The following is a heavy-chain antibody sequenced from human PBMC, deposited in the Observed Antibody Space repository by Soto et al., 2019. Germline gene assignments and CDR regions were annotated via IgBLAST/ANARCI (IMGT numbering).Heavy chain of an antibody. Sequence: GGSLRLSCAASGFTFSSYGMHWVRQAPGKGLEWVAVIWYDGSNKYYADSVKGRFTISRDNSKNTLYLQMNSLRAEDTAVYYCARDQLAAAAAIYYYGMDVWGQGTTVTVSS. V-gene: IGHV3-33*01. J-gene: IGHJ6*02. D-gene: IGHD6-13*01. CDR2: IWYDGSNK. CDR1: GFTFSSYG. CDR3: ARDQLAAAAAIYYYGMDV.